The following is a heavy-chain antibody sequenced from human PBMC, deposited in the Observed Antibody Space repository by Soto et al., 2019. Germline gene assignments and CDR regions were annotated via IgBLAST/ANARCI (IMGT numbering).Heavy chain of an antibody. CDR2: IWYDGSNK. CDR1: GFTFSSYG. J-gene: IGHJ4*02. V-gene: IGHV3-33*01. CDR3: ARPHYYDRSGYCWDY. Sequence: QVQLVESGGGVVQPGRSLRLSCVASGFTFSSYGMHWVRQAPGKGLEWVAVIWYDGSNKYYADSVKGRFTISRDNSKNMLYLQMNSLRAEDTAVYYCARPHYYDRSGYCWDYWGQGTLVTVSS. D-gene: IGHD3-22*01.